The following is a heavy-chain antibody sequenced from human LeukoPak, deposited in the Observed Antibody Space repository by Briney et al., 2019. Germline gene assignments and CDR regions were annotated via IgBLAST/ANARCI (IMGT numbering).Heavy chain of an antibody. V-gene: IGHV4-59*01. CDR1: GGSISSYY. D-gene: IGHD3-10*01. CDR2: IYYSGST. Sequence: SETLSLTCTVSGGSISSYYWSWIRQPPGKGLEWIGYIYYSGSTNYNPSLKSRVTISVDTSKNQFSLKLSSVTAADTAVYYCARSEVRGVIITRAPVLHFDYWGQGTLVTVSS. CDR3: ARSEVRGVIITRAPVLHFDY. J-gene: IGHJ4*02.